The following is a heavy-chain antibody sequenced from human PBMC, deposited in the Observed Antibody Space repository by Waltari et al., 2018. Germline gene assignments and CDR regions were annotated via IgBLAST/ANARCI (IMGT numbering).Heavy chain of an antibody. CDR3: TKDLLPGGADV. D-gene: IGHD2-15*01. CDR2: IDWRSGRI. J-gene: IGHJ6*02. V-gene: IGHV3-9*01. CDR1: RFTFDGYA. Sequence: EVQLMESGGGLVQPGRYLRLACPGSRFTFDGYAMRLVRQVTGRALGWFSGIDWRSGRIAYADSVKGRFIISRDDARNSLNLQMNTLRVDDTAVYYCTKDLLPGGADVWGRGTTVTVSS.